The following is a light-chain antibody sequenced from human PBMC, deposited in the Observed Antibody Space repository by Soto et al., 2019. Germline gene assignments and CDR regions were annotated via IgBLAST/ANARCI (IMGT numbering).Light chain of an antibody. CDR3: TSWTTSTTMI. CDR2: DVN. Sequence: QSVLTQPASVSGSPGQSITISCKGTSSDIGAYNFVSWYQQHPGKAPKLMLYDVNIRPSGVSNRFSGSKSGNTASLTISGLQAEDEADYYCTSWTTSTTMIFGGGTKLTVL. J-gene: IGLJ2*01. CDR1: SSDIGAYNF. V-gene: IGLV2-14*03.